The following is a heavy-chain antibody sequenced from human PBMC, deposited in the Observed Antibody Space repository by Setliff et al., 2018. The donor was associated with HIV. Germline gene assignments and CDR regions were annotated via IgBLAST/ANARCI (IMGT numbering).Heavy chain of an antibody. D-gene: IGHD1-20*01. CDR3: AKERAYNWGWDYYYHMDV. CDR2: ISAAGGST. V-gene: IGHV3-23*01. J-gene: IGHJ6*03. Sequence: GESLRLSCAASGFTFSTSAMSWVHQGPGKGLEWVSVISAAGGSTYYADSVKGRFTISRDISKNTLYLQMNSLRAEDTAVYYCAKERAYNWGWDYYYHMDVWGKGTTVTVSS. CDR1: GFTFSTSA.